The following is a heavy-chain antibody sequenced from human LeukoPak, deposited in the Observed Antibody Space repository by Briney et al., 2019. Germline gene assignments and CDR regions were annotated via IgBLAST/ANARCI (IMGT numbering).Heavy chain of an antibody. J-gene: IGHJ5*02. Sequence: PSETLSLTCTVSGVSISSSSYYWGWIRQPPGKGLEWIGSIYYSGSTYYNPSLNRRVTISVDTSKTQFSLKLSSVTAAETAVYYCARGPGITGTTDWFDPWGQGTLVTVSS. V-gene: IGHV4-39*07. CDR2: IYYSGST. CDR3: ARGPGITGTTDWFDP. CDR1: GVSISSSSYY. D-gene: IGHD1-7*01.